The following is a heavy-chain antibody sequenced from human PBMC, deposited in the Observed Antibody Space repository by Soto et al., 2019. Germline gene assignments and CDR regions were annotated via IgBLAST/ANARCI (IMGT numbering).Heavy chain of an antibody. CDR3: ASTVAATSVAFDI. J-gene: IGHJ3*02. D-gene: IGHD6-19*01. CDR2: INPSGGST. Sequence: GASVKVACKASGYTFTSYYMHGVRQAPGQGLEWMGIINPSGGSTSYAQKFQGRVTITRDTSASTAYMELSSLRSEDTAVYYCASTVAATSVAFDIWGQGTMVTVSS. CDR1: GYTFTSYY. V-gene: IGHV1-46*01.